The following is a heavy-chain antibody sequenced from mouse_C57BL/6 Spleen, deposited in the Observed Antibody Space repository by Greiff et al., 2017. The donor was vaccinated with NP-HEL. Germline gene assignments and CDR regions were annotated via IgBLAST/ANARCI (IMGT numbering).Heavy chain of an antibody. Sequence: EVQVVESGGGLVKPGGSLKLSCAASGFTFSDYGMHWVRQAPEKGLEWVAYISSGSSTIYYADTVKGRFTISRDNAKNTLFLQMTSLRSEDTAMYYCAMEEIDGYYVDYWGQGTTLTVSS. CDR1: GFTFSDYG. V-gene: IGHV5-17*01. J-gene: IGHJ2*01. CDR3: AMEEIDGYYVDY. D-gene: IGHD2-3*01. CDR2: ISSGSSTI.